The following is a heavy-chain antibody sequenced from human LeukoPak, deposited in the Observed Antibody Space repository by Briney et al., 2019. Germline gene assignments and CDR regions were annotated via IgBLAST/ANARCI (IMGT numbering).Heavy chain of an antibody. Sequence: SETLSLTCAVYGGSFSGYYWSWIRQPPGKGLEWIGEINHSGSTNYNPSLKSRVTISVDTSKNQFSLKLSSVTAADTAVYYCASGGYGSGWYYFDYWGQGTLVTVSP. CDR2: INHSGST. J-gene: IGHJ4*02. CDR3: ASGGYGSGWYYFDY. V-gene: IGHV4-34*01. D-gene: IGHD6-19*01. CDR1: GGSFSGYY.